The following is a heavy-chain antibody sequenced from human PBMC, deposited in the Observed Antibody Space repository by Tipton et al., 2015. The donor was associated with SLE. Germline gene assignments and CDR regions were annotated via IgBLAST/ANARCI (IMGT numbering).Heavy chain of an antibody. V-gene: IGHV3-30*18. CDR1: GFTFSSYG. J-gene: IGHJ4*02. D-gene: IGHD3-9*01. CDR2: ISYDGSNK. Sequence: SLRLSCAASGFTFSSYGMHWVRQAPGKGLEWVAVISYDGSNKYYADSVKGRFTISRDNSKNTLYLQMNSLRAEDTAVYYCAKEGYFDWSYYFDYWGQGTLVTVSS. CDR3: AKEGYFDWSYYFDY.